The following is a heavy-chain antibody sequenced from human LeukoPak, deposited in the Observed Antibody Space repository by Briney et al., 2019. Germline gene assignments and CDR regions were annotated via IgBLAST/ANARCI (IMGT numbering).Heavy chain of an antibody. Sequence: GRSLRLSCAASGFTFSSYGMHRVRQAPGKGLEWVAVIWYDGSNKYYADSVEGRFTISRDNSKNTLYLQMNSLRAEDTAVYYCAGSIAVAGTIDYWGQGTLVTVSS. CDR3: AGSIAVAGTIDY. J-gene: IGHJ4*02. V-gene: IGHV3-33*01. D-gene: IGHD6-19*01. CDR2: IWYDGSNK. CDR1: GFTFSSYG.